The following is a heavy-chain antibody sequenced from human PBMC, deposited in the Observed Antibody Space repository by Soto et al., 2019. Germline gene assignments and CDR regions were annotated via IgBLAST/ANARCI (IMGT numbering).Heavy chain of an antibody. J-gene: IGHJ4*02. Sequence: QVQLVESGGGVVQPGRSLRLSCAASGFTFSNYPMHWVRQAPGKGLEWVAVISYDGSNKYYADSVKGRFTISRDNSKNTVYLQMNSLRTEDTAVYYCARGSDGAFDYWGQGTLVTVSS. V-gene: IGHV3-30-3*01. CDR1: GFTFSNYP. D-gene: IGHD3-10*01. CDR3: ARGSDGAFDY. CDR2: ISYDGSNK.